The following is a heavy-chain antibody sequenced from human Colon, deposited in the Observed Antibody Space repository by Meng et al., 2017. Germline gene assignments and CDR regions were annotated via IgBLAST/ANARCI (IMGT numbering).Heavy chain of an antibody. V-gene: IGHV4-4*02. CDR2: VYHRGTT. J-gene: IGHJ4*02. Sequence: QVQLQEPGPGLVKPSVTLSLTCTFSGDSCSSDIWWSWVRQPPGKGLEWIGEVYHRGTTNYNPSLKSRVDISVDKSKNQFYLSLFSVTAADTAVYYCGRDQGRELINHWGQGTLVTVSS. D-gene: IGHD1-7*01. CDR3: GRDQGRELINH. CDR1: GDSCSSDIW.